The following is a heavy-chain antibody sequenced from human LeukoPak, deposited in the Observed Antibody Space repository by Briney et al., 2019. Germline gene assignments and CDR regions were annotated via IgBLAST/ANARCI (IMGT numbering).Heavy chain of an antibody. Sequence: SETLSLTCTVSGGSISSYYWSWIRQPAGKGLEWIGRIYTSGSTNYNPSLKSRVTMSVDTSKNQFSLKLSSVTAADTAVYYCARGGGVFALMVYAIPHDAFDIWGQGTMVTVSS. J-gene: IGHJ3*02. CDR1: GGSISSYY. CDR3: ARGGGVFALMVYAIPHDAFDI. CDR2: IYTSGST. D-gene: IGHD2-8*01. V-gene: IGHV4-4*07.